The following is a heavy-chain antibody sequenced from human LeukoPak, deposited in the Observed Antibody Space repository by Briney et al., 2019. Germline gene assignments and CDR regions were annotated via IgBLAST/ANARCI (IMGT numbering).Heavy chain of an antibody. CDR3: ARVNWIGALFDC. D-gene: IGHD1-1*01. CDR1: GFSFGGHW. V-gene: IGHV3-7*04. CDR2: INQNGSLT. Sequence: GGSLRLSCVASGFSFGGHWMTWARQAPGKGLEWVATINQNGSLTYYVESVEGRFTISRDNAMKSLFLQMNSLRGEDVGVYYCARVNWIGALFDCWGQGTPVTVSS. J-gene: IGHJ5*01.